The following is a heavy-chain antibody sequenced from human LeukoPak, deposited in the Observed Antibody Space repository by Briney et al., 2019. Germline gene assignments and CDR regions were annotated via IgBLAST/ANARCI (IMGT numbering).Heavy chain of an antibody. D-gene: IGHD3-22*01. CDR2: XXXXXXX. V-gene: IGHV4-34*01. CDR1: GGSFSGYY. CDR3: ARGRNYYDSSGYWKTNYYYYGMDV. J-gene: IGHJ6*02. Sequence: SETLSLTCAVYGGSFSGYYWSWIRQPPGKGXXXXXXXXXXXXXXXNPSXKXXXXXSXXXXXXXXSLKLSSVTAADTAVYYCARGRNYYDSSGYWKTNYYYYGMDVWGQGTTVTVSS.